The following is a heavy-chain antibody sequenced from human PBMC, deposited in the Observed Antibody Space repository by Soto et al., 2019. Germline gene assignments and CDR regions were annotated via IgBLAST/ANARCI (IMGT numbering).Heavy chain of an antibody. V-gene: IGHV3-30-3*01. CDR1: GFTFRHYT. Sequence: PGWSLRLSCAGSGFTFRHYTMHWVRQGPGKGLEWVAVISYDGSNKYYADSVKGRFTISRDNSNNTLSLQMNSLRVENTAAYYCARKAHWGQGTLVTVSS. CDR3: ARKAH. J-gene: IGHJ4*02. CDR2: ISYDGSNK.